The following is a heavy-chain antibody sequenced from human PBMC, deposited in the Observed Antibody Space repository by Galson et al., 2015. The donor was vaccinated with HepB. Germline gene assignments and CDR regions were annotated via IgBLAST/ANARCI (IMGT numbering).Heavy chain of an antibody. CDR1: GDSVSSGDYY. CDR3: AREIHLSGSWTFDY. V-gene: IGHV4-61*08. Sequence: ETLSLTCTVSGDSVSSGDYYWTWIRQPPGKGLEWIGNIYYSGRTNYNPSLKSRVTISVGTSKNQFSLKVSSVTAADTAVYYCAREIHLSGSWTFDYWGQGTLVTVSS. CDR2: IYYSGRT. D-gene: IGHD1-26*01. J-gene: IGHJ4*02.